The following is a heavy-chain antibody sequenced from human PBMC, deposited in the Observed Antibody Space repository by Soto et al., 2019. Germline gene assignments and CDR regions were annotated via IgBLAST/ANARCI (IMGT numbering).Heavy chain of an antibody. D-gene: IGHD2-15*01. V-gene: IGHV5-51*01. CDR2: IYPGDSYT. J-gene: IGHJ3*02. Sequence: GESLKISCKGSGYSFTSYWIGWVRQMPGKGLEWVGIIYPGDSYTRYSPSVQGQVTISADKSISTAYLQWSSLKASDAAMYYGARQEGDCSGGSCFFNAFDIWGQGTMVTVSS. CDR3: ARQEGDCSGGSCFFNAFDI. CDR1: GYSFTSYW.